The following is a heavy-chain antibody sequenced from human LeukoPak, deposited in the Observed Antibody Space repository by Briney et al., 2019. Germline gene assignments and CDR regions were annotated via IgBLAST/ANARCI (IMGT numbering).Heavy chain of an antibody. CDR2: IMPMFGKT. CDR1: GGTFSSYD. CDR3: ARSITFGELTYMDV. J-gene: IGHJ6*03. D-gene: IGHD3-10*01. Sequence: ASVKVSCKASGGTFSSYDISWVRQAPGQGLEWMGGIMPMFGKTNYAQKFQGRVTTTADKATSTAYMELSSLRSEDTAVYYCARSITFGELTYMDVWGKGTTVTISS. V-gene: IGHV1-69*06.